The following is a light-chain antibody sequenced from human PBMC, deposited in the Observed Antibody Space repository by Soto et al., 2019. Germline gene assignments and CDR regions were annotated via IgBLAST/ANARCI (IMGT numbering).Light chain of an antibody. CDR3: CSYAGSSTFV. V-gene: IGLV2-23*01. J-gene: IGLJ1*01. CDR1: SSDVGSYHL. CDR2: EGS. Sequence: QSVLTQPASVSGSPGQSITISCTGTSSDVGSYHLVSWYQHHPGKAPKLMIYEGSKRPSGVSNRFSGSKSGTTASLTISGLQAEDEAGYYCCSYAGSSTFVFGTGTKLTVL.